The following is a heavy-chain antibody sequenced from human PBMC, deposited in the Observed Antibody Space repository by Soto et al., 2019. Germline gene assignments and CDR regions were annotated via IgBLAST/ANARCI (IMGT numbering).Heavy chain of an antibody. D-gene: IGHD2-15*01. V-gene: IGHV4-34*01. CDR1: GGSFSGYY. J-gene: IGHJ6*02. CDR3: ARAFSKPPQGGFSVVAATHEYYYGMDV. Sequence: SETLSLTCAVYGGSFSGYYWSWIRQPPGKGLEWIGEINHSGSTNYNPSLKSRVTISVDTSKNQFSLKLSSVTAADTAVYYCARAFSKPPQGGFSVVAATHEYYYGMDVWGQGTTVTVSS. CDR2: INHSGST.